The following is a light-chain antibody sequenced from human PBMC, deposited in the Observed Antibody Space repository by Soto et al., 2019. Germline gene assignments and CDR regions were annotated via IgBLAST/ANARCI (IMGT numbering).Light chain of an antibody. Sequence: QSVLTQPASVSGSPGQSITISCTGTSSDVGGYSYVSWYQQHPGKAPKLMIFDVTNRPSGVSNRFSGSKSGNTASLTISGLQAEDEADYYCNSYTSRSTPYVVFGGGTKLTVL. CDR2: DVT. V-gene: IGLV2-14*01. CDR1: SSDVGGYSY. J-gene: IGLJ2*01. CDR3: NSYTSRSTPYVV.